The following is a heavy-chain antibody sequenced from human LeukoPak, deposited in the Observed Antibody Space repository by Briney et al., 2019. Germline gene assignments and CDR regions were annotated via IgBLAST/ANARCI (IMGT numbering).Heavy chain of an antibody. D-gene: IGHD3-22*01. Sequence: GGSLRLSCAASGFTFSSYAMHWVRKAPGKGLEWVAVISYDGSNKYYADSVKGRFTISRDNSKNTLYLQMNSLRAEDTAVYYCARKLYDSSGEDAFDIWGQGTMVTVSS. V-gene: IGHV3-30-3*01. CDR3: ARKLYDSSGEDAFDI. J-gene: IGHJ3*02. CDR1: GFTFSSYA. CDR2: ISYDGSNK.